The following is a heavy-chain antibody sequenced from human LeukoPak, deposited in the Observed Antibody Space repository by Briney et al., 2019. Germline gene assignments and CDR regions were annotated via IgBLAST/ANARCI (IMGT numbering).Heavy chain of an antibody. Sequence: PSETLSLTCIVSGGSISSNYWSWLRQPTGKGLEWIGYIYYSGSTNYNPSLKSRVTISVDTSKNQFSLKLSSVTAADTAVYYCARAKGGRYYFDDWGQGTLVTVSS. CDR3: ARAKGGRYYFDD. J-gene: IGHJ4*02. D-gene: IGHD3-16*01. CDR1: GGSISSNY. V-gene: IGHV4-59*01. CDR2: IYYSGST.